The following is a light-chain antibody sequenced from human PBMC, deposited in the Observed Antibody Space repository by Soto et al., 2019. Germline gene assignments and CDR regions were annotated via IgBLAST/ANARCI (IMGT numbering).Light chain of an antibody. V-gene: IGKV3-20*01. CDR1: QSVSSSY. CDR2: GAS. Sequence: EIVLTRSPGTLSLSPGERATLSCRASQSVSSSYLAWYQQKPGQAPRLLIYGASSRATGIPDRFSGSGSGTDFSLTISRLEPEDFAVYYCHQYDNAPQTYGQGTKVDIK. CDR3: HQYDNAPQT. J-gene: IGKJ2*01.